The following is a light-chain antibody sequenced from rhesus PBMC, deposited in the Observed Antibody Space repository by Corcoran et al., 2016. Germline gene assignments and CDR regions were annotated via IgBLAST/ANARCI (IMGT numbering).Light chain of an antibody. V-gene: IGKV1-94*01. CDR3: LQDYSPPFT. J-gene: IGKJ3*01. CDR1: EVINRE. CDR2: SAS. Sequence: DIQMTQSPSSLSASVGDRVTVTCLASEVINRELNWYQQSPGKAPTLLIYSASTLQPGVSSRFSGSGYGTDFTLTISSLRPEDAATYYCLQDYSPPFTFGPGTKLDIK.